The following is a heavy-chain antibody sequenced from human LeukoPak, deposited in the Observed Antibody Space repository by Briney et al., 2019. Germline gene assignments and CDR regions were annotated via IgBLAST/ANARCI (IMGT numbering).Heavy chain of an antibody. Sequence: GESLKISCKGSGYSFTSYWIGWVRPMPGKGLEWMGIIYPGDSDTRYSPSFQGQVTISADKSISTAYLQWSSLKASDTAMYCCASPRDYYDSSGPSAFDIWGQGTMVTVSS. CDR2: IYPGDSDT. D-gene: IGHD3-22*01. V-gene: IGHV5-51*01. CDR3: ASPRDYYDSSGPSAFDI. J-gene: IGHJ3*02. CDR1: GYSFTSYW.